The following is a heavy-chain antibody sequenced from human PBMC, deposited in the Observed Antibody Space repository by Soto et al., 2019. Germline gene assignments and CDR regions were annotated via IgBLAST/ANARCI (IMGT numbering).Heavy chain of an antibody. CDR1: GDSISSADYY. CDR2: IFYSGTT. D-gene: IGHD1-1*01. V-gene: IGHV4-30-4*01. J-gene: IGHJ6*02. CDR3: ARDLWVEPELYYYGMDV. Sequence: SETLSLTCTVSGDSISSADYYWSWIRQTPGKGLEWIGHIFYSGTTYYNPSLKSRLTISVDTSKNHFSLRLTSVTATDTAVYYCARDLWVEPELYYYGMDVWGQGTTVTVSS.